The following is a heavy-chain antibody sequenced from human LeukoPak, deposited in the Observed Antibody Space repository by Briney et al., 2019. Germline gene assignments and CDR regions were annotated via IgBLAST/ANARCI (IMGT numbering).Heavy chain of an antibody. V-gene: IGHV3-66*02. D-gene: IGHD3-22*01. CDR1: GFSVSSSY. CDR2: IYSSGTT. CDR3: AGHTSGYSFVDH. J-gene: IGHJ4*02. Sequence: PGGSLRLSCAASGFSVSSSYFSWVRQAPGKGLEWVSLIYSSGTTYYADSVRGRFTISRDNSKNTVHLQMDSLRAEDAAVCYCAGHTSGYSFVDHWGQGTLVTVSS.